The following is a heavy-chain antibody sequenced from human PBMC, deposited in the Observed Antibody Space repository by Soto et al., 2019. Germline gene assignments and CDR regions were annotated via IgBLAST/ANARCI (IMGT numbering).Heavy chain of an antibody. CDR1: GFTFSSYS. CDR2: ISSSSSYI. D-gene: IGHD3-10*01. V-gene: IGHV3-21*01. J-gene: IGHJ6*02. Sequence: LRLSCAASGFTFSSYSMNWVRQAPGKGLEWVSSISSSSSYIYYADSVKGRFTISRDNAKNSLYLQMNSLRAEDTAVYYRARGYYGSGSFLRYGMDVWGQGTTVTVSS. CDR3: ARGYYGSGSFLRYGMDV.